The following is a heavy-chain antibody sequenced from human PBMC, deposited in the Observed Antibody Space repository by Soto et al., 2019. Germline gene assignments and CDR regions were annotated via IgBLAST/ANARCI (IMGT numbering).Heavy chain of an antibody. CDR2: INAGNGNT. CDR3: AREGVRFDFWSGYYYFDY. Sequence: ASVKVSCKASGYTFTSYAMHWVRQAPGQRLEWMGWINAGNGNTKYSQKFQGRVTITRDTSASTAYMELSSLRSEDTAVYYCAREGVRFDFWSGYYYFDYWGQGTLVTVSP. CDR1: GYTFTSYA. J-gene: IGHJ4*02. V-gene: IGHV1-3*01. D-gene: IGHD3-3*01.